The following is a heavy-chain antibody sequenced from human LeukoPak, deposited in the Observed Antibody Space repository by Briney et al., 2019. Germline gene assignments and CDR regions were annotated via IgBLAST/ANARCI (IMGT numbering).Heavy chain of an antibody. Sequence: SETLSLTCTVSGYSITSGYFWGWIRQPPGKGLEWIGSIYHSGSTHYDPSLESRVTISVDTSKNQFSLKLSFVIAADTAVYYCARGLGRGSQGDLEYWGQGTLVTVSP. CDR1: GYSITSGYF. CDR2: IYHSGST. V-gene: IGHV4-38-2*02. CDR3: ARGLGRGSQGDLEY. J-gene: IGHJ4*02. D-gene: IGHD3-10*01.